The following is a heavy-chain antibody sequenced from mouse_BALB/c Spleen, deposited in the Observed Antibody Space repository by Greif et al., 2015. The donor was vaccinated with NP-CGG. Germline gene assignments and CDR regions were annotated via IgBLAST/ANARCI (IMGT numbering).Heavy chain of an antibody. V-gene: IGHV5-9-4*01. D-gene: IGHD2-3*01. CDR1: GFTFSSYA. J-gene: IGHJ4*01. CDR3: ARARDGYYDAMDY. Sequence: EVQGVESGGGLVKPGGSLKLSCAASGFTFSSYAMSWVRQSPEKRLEWVAEISSGGSYTYYPDTVTGRFTISRDNAKNTLCLEMSSLRSEDTAMYYCARARDGYYDAMDYWGQGTSVTVSS. CDR2: ISSGGSYT.